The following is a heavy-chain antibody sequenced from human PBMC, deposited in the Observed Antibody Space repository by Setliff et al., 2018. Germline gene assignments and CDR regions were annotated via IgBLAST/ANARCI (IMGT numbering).Heavy chain of an antibody. V-gene: IGHV4-39*01. CDR1: GGSISTNTYF. J-gene: IGHJ4*02. CDR3: ARHTIAMSTIISYFDY. Sequence: SETLSLTCTVSGGSISTNTYFWGWIRQSPGKGLEWIGNTYYSGDAYYNPSLKSRVTISVDTSRNQFSLKVNSVTAADTAVYFCARHTIAMSTIISYFDYWGQGTLVTVSS. CDR2: TYYSGDA. D-gene: IGHD3-10*01.